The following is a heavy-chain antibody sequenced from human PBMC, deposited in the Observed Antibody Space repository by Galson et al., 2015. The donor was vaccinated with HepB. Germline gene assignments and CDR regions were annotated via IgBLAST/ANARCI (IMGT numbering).Heavy chain of an antibody. V-gene: IGHV1-46*01. CDR2: IDPSGGST. Sequence: SVKVSCKASGYTFTNYYIHWVRQAPGQGLEWMGIIDPSGGSTSYAQKFQGRVTVTSDTSTSTVYMDLSSLRSEDTAVYYCARGHIMIRPAAVRWFDPWGQGTLATVTS. J-gene: IGHJ5*02. D-gene: IGHD2-2*01. CDR3: ARGHIMIRPAAVRWFDP. CDR1: GYTFTNYY.